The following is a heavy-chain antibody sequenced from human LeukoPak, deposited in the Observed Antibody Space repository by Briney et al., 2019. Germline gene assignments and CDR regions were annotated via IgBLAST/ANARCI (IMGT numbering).Heavy chain of an antibody. CDR3: ASSGWYLSSFN. CDR2: IYYSGST. Sequence: PSETLSLTCAVYGGSFSGYYWSWIRQPPGKGLEWIWSIYYSGSTYYNPSLKSRVAISVDTSKNQFSLKLGSVTAADTAVYYCASSGWYLSSFNWGQGTLVTVSS. CDR1: GGSFSGYY. D-gene: IGHD6-19*01. J-gene: IGHJ4*02. V-gene: IGHV4-34*01.